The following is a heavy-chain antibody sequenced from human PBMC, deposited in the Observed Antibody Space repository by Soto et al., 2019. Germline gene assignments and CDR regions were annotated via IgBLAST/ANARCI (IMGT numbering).Heavy chain of an antibody. V-gene: IGHV4-59*01. J-gene: IGHJ5*02. CDR1: VVSISSYY. D-gene: IGHD1-26*01. Sequence: SETLSLTCTFSVVSISSYYWSCIRQPPGKGLEWIGYIYYSGSTNYNPSLKSRVTISVDTSKKQFSLKLGSVTAADTAVYYCASRVGAKGWFDPRGQGTRVT. CDR2: IYYSGST. CDR3: ASRVGAKGWFDP.